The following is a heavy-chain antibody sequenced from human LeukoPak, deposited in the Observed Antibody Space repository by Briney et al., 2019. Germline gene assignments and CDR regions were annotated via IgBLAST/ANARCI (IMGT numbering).Heavy chain of an antibody. Sequence: GASVKVSCKASGYTFTSYGISWVRQAPGQGLEWMGWISAYNGNTNYAQKLQGGVTMTTDTSTSTAYMELRSLRSDDTAVYYCARVKYYDSSGSYYFDYWGQGTLVTVSS. CDR1: GYTFTSYG. D-gene: IGHD3-22*01. J-gene: IGHJ4*02. CDR2: ISAYNGNT. V-gene: IGHV1-18*01. CDR3: ARVKYYDSSGSYYFDY.